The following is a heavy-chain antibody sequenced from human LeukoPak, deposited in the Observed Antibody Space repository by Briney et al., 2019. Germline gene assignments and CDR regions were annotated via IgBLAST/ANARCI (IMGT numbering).Heavy chain of an antibody. V-gene: IGHV4-34*01. D-gene: IGHD4-17*01. J-gene: IGHJ3*02. CDR3: ARGDYGDYGAFDI. Sequence: SETLPLTCAVYGGSFSGYYWSWIRQPPGKGPEWIGEINHSGSTNYNPSLKSRVTISVDTSKNQFSLKLSSVTAADTAVYYCARGDYGDYGAFDIWGQGTMVTVSS. CDR2: INHSGST. CDR1: GGSFSGYY.